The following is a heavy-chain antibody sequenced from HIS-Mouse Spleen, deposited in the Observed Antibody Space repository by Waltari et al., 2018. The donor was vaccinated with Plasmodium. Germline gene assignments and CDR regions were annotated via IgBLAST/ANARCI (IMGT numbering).Heavy chain of an antibody. CDR2: INPISGVT. V-gene: IGHV1-2*02. D-gene: IGHD6-13*01. J-gene: IGHJ1*01. Sequence: QVQLVQSGAEVKKPGASVKVSCKASGYNFTGYYMHWVRQAPGQGLEWMGWINPISGVTTYAQKFQGRVTMTRDTSISTAYMELSRLRSDDTAVYYCARVLGYKAAAGTFVEYFQHWGQGTLVTVSS. CDR1: GYNFTGYY. CDR3: ARVLGYKAAAGTFVEYFQH.